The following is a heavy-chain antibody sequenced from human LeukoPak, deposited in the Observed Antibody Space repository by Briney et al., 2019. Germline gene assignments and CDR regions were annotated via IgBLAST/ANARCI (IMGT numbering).Heavy chain of an antibody. CDR2: INPYSGAA. D-gene: IGHD5-12*01. Sequence: GASVKVSCKASGYTFTSYHINWVRQAPGQGLEWMGWINPYSGAANYAQNFQGRVTMTRDTSISTTYMELSRLKSDDTAIYYCARDRPGHSGYDFDYWGQGPLVTVSS. CDR1: GYTFTSYH. V-gene: IGHV1-2*02. J-gene: IGHJ4*02. CDR3: ARDRPGHSGYDFDY.